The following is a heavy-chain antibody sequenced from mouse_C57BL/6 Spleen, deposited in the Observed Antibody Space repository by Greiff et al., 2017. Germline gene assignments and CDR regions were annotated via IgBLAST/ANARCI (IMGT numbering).Heavy chain of an antibody. CDR3: ATYGSSPSYAMDY. Sequence: EVQVVESGGGLVKPGGSLKLSCAASGFTFSSYTMSWVRQTPEKRLEWVATISGGGGNTYYPGSVKGRFTISRDNAKNTLYLQMSSLRSEDTALYYCATYGSSPSYAMDYWGQGTSVTVSS. CDR1: GFTFSSYT. V-gene: IGHV5-9*01. CDR2: ISGGGGNT. D-gene: IGHD1-1*01. J-gene: IGHJ4*01.